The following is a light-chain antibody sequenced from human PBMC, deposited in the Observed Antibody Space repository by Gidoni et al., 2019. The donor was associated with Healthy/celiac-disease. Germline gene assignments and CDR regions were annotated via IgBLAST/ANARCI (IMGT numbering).Light chain of an antibody. CDR3: QQRSNWPRSYT. J-gene: IGKJ2*01. V-gene: IGKV3-11*01. CDR2: DAS. CDR1: QSVSSY. Sequence: EIVLTQSPDTLSLSPWERATISCRASQSVSSYLACYQQKSGQAPRLLIYDASNRATGIPARLSGSGSGTDFTLTISSLETEYFAVYYCQQRSNWPRSYTFXQXTKLEIK.